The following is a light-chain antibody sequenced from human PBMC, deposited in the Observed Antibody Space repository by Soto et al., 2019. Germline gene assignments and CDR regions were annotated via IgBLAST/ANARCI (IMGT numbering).Light chain of an antibody. CDR2: AAS. V-gene: IGKV1-39*01. CDR3: HQSCNLPYT. J-gene: IGKJ2*01. CDR1: QTISSY. Sequence: DIQMTQSPSSLSASVGDRVTITCRASQTISSYLNWYQQNPGKAPKLLIYAASSLQSGVPSRFSGSRSGTEFALTISSLQPEDFATYCCHQSCNLPYTFGQGPKLEIK.